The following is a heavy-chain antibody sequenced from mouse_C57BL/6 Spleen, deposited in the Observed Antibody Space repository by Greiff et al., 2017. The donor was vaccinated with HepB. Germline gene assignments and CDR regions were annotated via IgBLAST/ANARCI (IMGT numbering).Heavy chain of an antibody. V-gene: IGHV1-82*01. CDR2: IYPGDGDT. CDR1: GYAFSSSW. Sequence: VQLQESGPELVKPGASVKISCKASGYAFSSSWMNWVKQRPGKGLEWIGRIYPGDGDTNYNGKFKGKATLTADKSSSTAYMQLSSLTSEDSAVYFCAREGLYAMDYWGHGTSVTVSS. J-gene: IGHJ4*01. CDR3: AREGLYAMDY. D-gene: IGHD3-3*01.